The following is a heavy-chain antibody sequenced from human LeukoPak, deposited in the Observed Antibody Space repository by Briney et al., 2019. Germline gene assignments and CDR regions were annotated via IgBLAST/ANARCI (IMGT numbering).Heavy chain of an antibody. D-gene: IGHD1-26*01. J-gene: IGHJ4*02. CDR1: GYTFTSYG. CDR3: ARSGIVGATTRTYYFDY. V-gene: IGHV1-18*01. CDR2: ISAYNGNT. Sequence: ASVKVSCKASGYTFTSYGITWVRQAPGQGLEWMGWISAYNGNTNYEQNLQGRVTMTTDTSTSTAYMELRSLRSDDTAVYYCARSGIVGATTRTYYFDYWGQGTLVTVSS.